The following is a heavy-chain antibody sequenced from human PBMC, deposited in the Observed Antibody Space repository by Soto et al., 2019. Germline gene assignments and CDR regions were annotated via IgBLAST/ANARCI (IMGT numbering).Heavy chain of an antibody. CDR3: ARNSSGDQGGFDY. Sequence: QVQLVESGGGVVQPGRSLRLSCAASGFTFISYGMHWVRQAPGKGLEWVAVIWYDGSNKYYADSVKGRFTISRDNSKNTLYMQMNSLRAEDTAVYYCARNSSGDQGGFDYWGQGTLVTVSS. V-gene: IGHV3-33*01. CDR1: GFTFISYG. D-gene: IGHD3-22*01. J-gene: IGHJ4*02. CDR2: IWYDGSNK.